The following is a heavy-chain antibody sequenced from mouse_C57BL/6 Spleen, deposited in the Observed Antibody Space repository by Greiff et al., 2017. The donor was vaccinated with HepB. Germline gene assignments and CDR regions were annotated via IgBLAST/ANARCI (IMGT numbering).Heavy chain of an antibody. J-gene: IGHJ1*03. CDR1: GFTFTDYY. V-gene: IGHV7-3*01. D-gene: IGHD4-1*01. Sequence: EVMLVESGGGLVQPGGSLSLSCAASGFTFTDYYMSWVRQPPGKALEWLGFIRNKANGYTTEYSASVKGRFTISRDNSQSILYLQMNALGAEDSATYYCARYIGNWDRYFDVWGTGTTVTVSS. CDR3: ARYIGNWDRYFDV. CDR2: IRNKANGYTT.